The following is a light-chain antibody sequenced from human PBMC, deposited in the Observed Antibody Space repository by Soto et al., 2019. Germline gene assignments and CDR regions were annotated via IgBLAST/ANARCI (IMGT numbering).Light chain of an antibody. V-gene: IGKV3-15*01. CDR1: QSVSSN. CDR2: AVS. CDR3: QQYHYRAPVT. Sequence: EAVMTQSPATLSVSPGERVTLSCRASQSVSSNLAWYQQKPGQSPRLLIYAVSTRATGIPARFSGSGSGTEFTLSISSLQSEDSAVYYCQQYHYRAPVTFGGGTKVDIK. J-gene: IGKJ4*01.